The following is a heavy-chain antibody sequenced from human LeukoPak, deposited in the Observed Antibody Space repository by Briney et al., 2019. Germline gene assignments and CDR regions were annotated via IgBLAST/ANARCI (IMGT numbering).Heavy chain of an antibody. Sequence: PGGSLRLSCAASGFTFRTYAMNRVRQAPWRGLEWVSVISDTGGRTCFVDSVKGRFTISRDNSKNTLYLQMNSLRAEDTAVYYCAKYSRPPSIDYWGQGTLVTVSS. J-gene: IGHJ4*02. CDR1: GFTFRTYA. V-gene: IGHV3-23*01. CDR2: ISDTGGRT. CDR3: AKYSRPPSIDY. D-gene: IGHD6-13*01.